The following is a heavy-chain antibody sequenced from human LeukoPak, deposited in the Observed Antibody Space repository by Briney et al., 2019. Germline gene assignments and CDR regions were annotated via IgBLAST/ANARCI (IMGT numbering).Heavy chain of an antibody. CDR3: ARSTGSSWRHFDS. D-gene: IGHD6-13*01. J-gene: IGHJ4*02. CDR2: IVGSSST. CDR1: GFTFSNFA. V-gene: IGHV3-21*04. Sequence: KPGGSLRLSCAASGFTFSNFAMTWVRQAPGKGLEWVSSIVGSSSTYYADSLKGRFTISRDNAKNSLYLQMLRPITADTAMYYCARSTGSSWRHFDSWGQGTLVTVSS.